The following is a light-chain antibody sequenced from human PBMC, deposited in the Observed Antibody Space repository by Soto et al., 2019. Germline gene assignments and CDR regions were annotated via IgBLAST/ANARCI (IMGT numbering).Light chain of an antibody. J-gene: IGLJ1*01. CDR1: SSDVGGYNY. CDR2: EVS. Sequence: QSLRGQPPSASGSPGQSFTISCTGTSSDVGGYNYVSWYQQHPGKAPKLMIYEVSKRPSGVPDRFSGSKSGNTASLTVSGLQAEDEADYYCSSYAGRNNRVFGTGTKVTVL. V-gene: IGLV2-8*01. CDR3: SSYAGRNNRV.